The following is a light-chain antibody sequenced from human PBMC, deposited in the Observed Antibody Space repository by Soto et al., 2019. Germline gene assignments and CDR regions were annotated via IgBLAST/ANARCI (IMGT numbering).Light chain of an antibody. CDR1: SSDVGSNNR. CDR3: SSYTTSNTYV. J-gene: IGLJ1*01. CDR2: DVT. V-gene: IGLV2-18*02. Sequence: QSVLTQPPSVSGSPGQSVAISCTGPSSDVGSNNRVSWYHQPPGTAPKLIIYDVTNRPSGVPDRFSGSKSGNTASLTISGLQAEDEADYYCSSYTTSNTYVFGTGTKVTVL.